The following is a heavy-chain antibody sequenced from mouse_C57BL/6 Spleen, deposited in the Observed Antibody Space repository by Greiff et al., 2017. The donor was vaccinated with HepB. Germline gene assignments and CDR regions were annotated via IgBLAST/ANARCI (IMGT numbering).Heavy chain of an antibody. CDR3: ARSLYDYESLYYAMDY. CDR2: IYPRSGNT. Sequence: VQLQQSGAELARPGASVKLSCKASGYTFTSYGISWVKQRTGQGLEWIGEIYPRSGNTYYNEKFKGKATLTADKSSSTAYMELRSLTSEDSAVYFCARSLYDYESLYYAMDYWGQGTSVTVSS. CDR1: GYTFTSYG. D-gene: IGHD2-4*01. J-gene: IGHJ4*01. V-gene: IGHV1-81*01.